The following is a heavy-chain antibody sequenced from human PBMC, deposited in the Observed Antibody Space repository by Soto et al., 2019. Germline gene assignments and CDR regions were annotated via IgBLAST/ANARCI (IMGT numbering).Heavy chain of an antibody. CDR1: GYTFTSYG. D-gene: IGHD3-9*01. J-gene: IGHJ4*02. Sequence: ASVKVSCKASGYTFTSYGISWVRQAPGQGLEWMGIINPSVGSTTYAQRFQGRFTITRDTSTSTVYMELSSLRSEDTAVYYCVRDYDILTAYQYYFDYWGQGTLVTVSS. V-gene: IGHV1-46*01. CDR3: VRDYDILTAYQYYFDY. CDR2: INPSVGST.